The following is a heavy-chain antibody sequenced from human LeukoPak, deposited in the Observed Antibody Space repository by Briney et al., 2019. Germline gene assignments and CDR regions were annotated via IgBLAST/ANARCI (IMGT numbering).Heavy chain of an antibody. V-gene: IGHV3-30*04. D-gene: IGHD3-22*01. CDR1: GFTFSSYA. Sequence: PGGSLRLSCAASGFTFSSYAMHWVRQAPGKGLEWVAVISYDGSNKYYADSVKGRFTISRDNSKNTLYLQMNSLRAEDTAVYYCARDPSLGEYYDSSGYYYGHWFDPWGQGTLVTVSS. CDR3: ARDPSLGEYYDSSGYYYGHWFDP. CDR2: ISYDGSNK. J-gene: IGHJ5*02.